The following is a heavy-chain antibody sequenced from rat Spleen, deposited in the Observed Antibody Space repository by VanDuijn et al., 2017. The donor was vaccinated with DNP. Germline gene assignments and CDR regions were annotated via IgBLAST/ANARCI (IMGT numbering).Heavy chain of an antibody. CDR2: INKDSSSI. Sequence: EVILVESGGGLVQPGRSLKLSCTASGFNFNDYWMGWVRQAPGKGLEWIGQINKDSSSINYPPSLKDKFTIFRDTAQDTLYLQMSKLGSEDTATYYCARGPNYGDFLDFFDYWGQGVMVSVSS. CDR3: ARGPNYGDFLDFFDY. D-gene: IGHD1-11*01. V-gene: IGHV4-2*01. CDR1: GFNFNDYW. J-gene: IGHJ2*01.